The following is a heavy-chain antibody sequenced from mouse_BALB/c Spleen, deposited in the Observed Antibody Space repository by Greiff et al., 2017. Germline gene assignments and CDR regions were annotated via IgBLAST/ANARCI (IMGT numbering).Heavy chain of an antibody. Sequence: QVQLQQSGAELARPGASVKLSCKASGYTFTDYYINWVKQRTGQGLEWIGEIYPGSGNTYYNEKFKGKATLTADKSSSTAYMQLSSLTSEDSAVYFCARSIGGYGNPAWFAYWGQGTLVTVSA. D-gene: IGHD2-10*02. CDR3: ARSIGGYGNPAWFAY. J-gene: IGHJ3*01. CDR2: IYPGSGNT. CDR1: GYTFTDYY. V-gene: IGHV1-77*01.